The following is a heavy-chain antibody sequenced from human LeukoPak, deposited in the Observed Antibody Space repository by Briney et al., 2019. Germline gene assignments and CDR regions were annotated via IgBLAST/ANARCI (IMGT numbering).Heavy chain of an antibody. V-gene: IGHV4-59*01. J-gene: IGHJ4*02. CDR3: ARDMRYYFDY. CDR1: GGSISSYY. D-gene: IGHD3-16*01. CDR2: IYYSGST. Sequence: KPSETLSLTCSVSGGSISSYYWSWIRQPPGKGLEWIGYIYYSGSTNYNPSLKSRVTISVDTSKNQFSLKLSSVTAADTAVYYCARDMRYYFDYWGQGTLVTVSS.